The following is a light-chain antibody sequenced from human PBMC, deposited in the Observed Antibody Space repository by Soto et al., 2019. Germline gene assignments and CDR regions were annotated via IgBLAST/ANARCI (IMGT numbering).Light chain of an antibody. CDR1: SSHIGSSNL. V-gene: IGLV2-23*01. J-gene: IGLJ1*01. CDR3: CSYAGSSPLYG. CDR2: EGN. Sequence: QSALTQPASVSGSPGQSITISCTASSSHIGSSNLVSWYQHHSGKAPKLIIYEGNKRPSGVSNRFSGSKSGKTASLTISGLQAEDEGTYYCCSYAGSSPLYGFGTGTK.